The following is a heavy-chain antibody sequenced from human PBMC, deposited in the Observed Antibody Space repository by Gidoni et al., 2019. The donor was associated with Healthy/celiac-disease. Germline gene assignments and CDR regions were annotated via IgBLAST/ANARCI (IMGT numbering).Heavy chain of an antibody. Sequence: QVQLVQSGAEVKKPGASVQVFCKPSGYTFSSYDINWVRQANGQGLVWMGWMNPNSGNTGYAQKFQGRVTMTRNTSISTAYMELSSLRSEDTAVYYCARGQVLYDKVWFDPWGQGTLVTVSS. J-gene: IGHJ5*02. D-gene: IGHD2-8*02. CDR1: GYTFSSYD. CDR2: MNPNSGNT. CDR3: ARGQVLYDKVWFDP. V-gene: IGHV1-8*01.